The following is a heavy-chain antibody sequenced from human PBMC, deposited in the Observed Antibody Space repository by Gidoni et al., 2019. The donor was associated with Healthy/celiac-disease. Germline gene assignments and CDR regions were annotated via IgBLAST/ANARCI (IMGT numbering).Heavy chain of an antibody. CDR3: ARAPPYYDFWSGNKGFDI. D-gene: IGHD3-3*01. CDR1: GGSISSYY. J-gene: IGHJ3*02. V-gene: IGHV4-59*01. Sequence: QVQLQESGPGLVKPSETLSLTCTVSGGSISSYYWSWIRQPPGKGLEWIGYIYYSGSTNYNPSLKSRVTISVDTSKNQFSLKLSSVTAADTAVYYCARAPPYYDFWSGNKGFDIWGQGTMVTVSS. CDR2: IYYSGST.